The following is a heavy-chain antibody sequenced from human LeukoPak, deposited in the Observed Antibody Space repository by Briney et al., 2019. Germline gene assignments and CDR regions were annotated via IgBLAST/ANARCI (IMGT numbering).Heavy chain of an antibody. CDR1: AYTFTNYW. V-gene: IGHV5-51*01. CDR3: ARQPGMTAKSWYFDL. CDR2: IHPGDSHT. J-gene: IGHJ2*01. Sequence: GESLKISCEGSAYTFTNYWIGWVRQMPGKGLEWMGIIHPGDSHTWYSPSFQGQVTISADKSISMAYLQWSSLKASDTAMYFCARQPGMTAKSWYFDLWGRGTLVTVSS. D-gene: IGHD2-2*01.